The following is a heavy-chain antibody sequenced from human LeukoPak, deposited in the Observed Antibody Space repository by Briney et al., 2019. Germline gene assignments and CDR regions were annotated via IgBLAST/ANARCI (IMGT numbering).Heavy chain of an antibody. J-gene: IGHJ2*01. V-gene: IGHV1-3*01. CDR3: ARAYSSGWYPNWYFDL. Sequence: ASVKVSCKASGYTFTSYAMHWVRQAPGQRLEWMGWINAGNGNTKYSQKFQGRVTITRDTSASTAYMELSSLRSEDTAVYCCARAYSSGWYPNWYFDLWGRGTLVTVSS. CDR1: GYTFTSYA. D-gene: IGHD6-19*01. CDR2: INAGNGNT.